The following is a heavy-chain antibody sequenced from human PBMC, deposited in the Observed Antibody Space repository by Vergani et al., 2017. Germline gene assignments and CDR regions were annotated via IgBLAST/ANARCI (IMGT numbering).Heavy chain of an antibody. CDR2: ISSSSSYI. CDR3: ARRTTTTYYYMDV. J-gene: IGHJ6*03. V-gene: IGHV3-21*01. Sequence: EVQLVESGGGLVKPGGSLRLSCAASGFTFSSYSMNWVRQAPGKGLEWVSSISSSSSYIYYADSVKGRFTISRDNAKNSLYLQMNSLRAEDTAVYYCARRTTTTYYYMDVWGKGTTVTVSS. CDR1: GFTFSSYS. D-gene: IGHD5-24*01.